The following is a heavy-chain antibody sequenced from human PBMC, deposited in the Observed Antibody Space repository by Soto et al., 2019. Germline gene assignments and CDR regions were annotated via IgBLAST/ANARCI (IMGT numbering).Heavy chain of an antibody. CDR1: GGSFSGYY. CDR3: ARDRYYYGSGRYNWFAP. J-gene: IGHJ5*02. Sequence: SETLSLTCAVYGGSFSGYYWSWIRQPPGKGLEWIGEINHSGSTNYNPSLKSRVTISVDTSKNQFSLKLSSVTAADTAVYYCARDRYYYGSGRYNWFAPWGQGTLVTVSS. CDR2: INHSGST. D-gene: IGHD3-10*01. V-gene: IGHV4-34*01.